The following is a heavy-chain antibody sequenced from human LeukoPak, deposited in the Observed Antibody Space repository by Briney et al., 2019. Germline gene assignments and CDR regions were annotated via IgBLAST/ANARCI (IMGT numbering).Heavy chain of an antibody. D-gene: IGHD6-19*01. Sequence: ASVKVSCKASGYTFTGYYMHWVRQAPGQGLEWMGWINPNSGGTNYAQKFQGRVTMTRDTSISTAYMELSRLRSDDTAVYYCARDLPSGIAVAGRGYRFDYWGQGTLVTVSS. CDR1: GYTFTGYY. CDR2: INPNSGGT. CDR3: ARDLPSGIAVAGRGYRFDY. V-gene: IGHV1-2*02. J-gene: IGHJ4*02.